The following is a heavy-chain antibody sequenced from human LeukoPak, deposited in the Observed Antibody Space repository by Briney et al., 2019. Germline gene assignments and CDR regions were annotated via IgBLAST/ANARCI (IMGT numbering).Heavy chain of an antibody. CDR2: SSGSSGTT. V-gene: IGHV3-23*01. CDR3: AGVWGPSSAWPWAFEY. J-gene: IGHJ4*02. D-gene: IGHD6-13*01. Sequence: DPGGSLRLPCVASGHLFCHYWMHWVREATGKGPEWVSASSGSSGTTYYADYVKGRFTISRDNSKNTLCLQMSGLRPEDTALYYCAGVWGPSSAWPWAFEYWGQGTLVTVSS. CDR1: GHLFCHYW.